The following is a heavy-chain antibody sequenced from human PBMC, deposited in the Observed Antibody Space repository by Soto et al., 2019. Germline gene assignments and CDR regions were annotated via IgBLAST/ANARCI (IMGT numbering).Heavy chain of an antibody. J-gene: IGHJ4*02. D-gene: IGHD6-13*01. Sequence: QVQLVESGGGVVQPGRSLRLSCAASGFTFSSYGMHWVRQAPGKGLEWVAVISYDGSNKYYADSVKGRFTISRDNSKNTLYLQMNSLRAEDMAVYYCAKSGVAAAGVIDYWGQGTLVTVSS. CDR1: GFTFSSYG. CDR2: ISYDGSNK. CDR3: AKSGVAAAGVIDY. V-gene: IGHV3-30*18.